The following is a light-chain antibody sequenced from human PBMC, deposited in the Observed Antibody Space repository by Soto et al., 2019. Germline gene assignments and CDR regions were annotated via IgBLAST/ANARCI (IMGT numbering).Light chain of an antibody. Sequence: QSALTQPASVSGSPGQSITISCTGTSSDVGGYNYVSWYQHHPGKAPKLMIYDVSDRPSGVSNRFSGSKSGNTASLTISGLQAEGEAEYYCSSYTSSSSYVFGAGTKVTVL. CDR1: SSDVGGYNY. J-gene: IGLJ1*01. CDR2: DVS. CDR3: SSYTSSSSYV. V-gene: IGLV2-14*03.